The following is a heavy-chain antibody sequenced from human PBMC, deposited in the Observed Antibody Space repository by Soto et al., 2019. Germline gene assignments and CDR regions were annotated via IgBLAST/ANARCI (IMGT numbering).Heavy chain of an antibody. J-gene: IGHJ4*02. CDR3: ASFVCSGGSCYSARPH. V-gene: IGHV1-69*12. Sequence: QVQLVQSGAEVKKPGSSVKVSCKASGGTFSSYAISWVRQAPGHGLEWMGGIIPIFGTANYAQKFQGRVTITAEESPSTAYIELSSLRSADTAVYYCASFVCSGGSCYSARPHWGQGTLVTVSS. CDR1: GGTFSSYA. CDR2: IIPIFGTA. D-gene: IGHD2-15*01.